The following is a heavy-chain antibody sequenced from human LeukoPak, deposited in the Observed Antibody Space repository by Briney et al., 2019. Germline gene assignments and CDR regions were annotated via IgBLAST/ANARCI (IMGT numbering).Heavy chain of an antibody. CDR3: ARGGSYPNYYGMDV. Sequence: ASVKVSCTASRYTFSSYDINWVRQATGQGLEWMGWMNPNSGNTGYARKFQGRVTMTRNTSISTAYMELSSLRSEDTAVYYCARGGSYPNYYGMDVWGQGTTVTVSS. J-gene: IGHJ6*02. CDR1: RYTFSSYD. V-gene: IGHV1-8*01. D-gene: IGHD1-26*01. CDR2: MNPNSGNT.